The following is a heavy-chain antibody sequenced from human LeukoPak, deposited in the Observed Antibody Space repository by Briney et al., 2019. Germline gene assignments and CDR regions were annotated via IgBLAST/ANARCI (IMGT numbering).Heavy chain of an antibody. CDR2: ISYDGSNK. CDR1: GFTFSSYA. CDR3: ARGSDLELELGKVWDAFDI. Sequence: RPGGSLRLSCAASGFTFSSYAMHWVRQAPGKGLEWVAVISYDGSNKYYADSVKGRFTISRDNAKNSLYLQMNSLRAEDTAVYYCARGSDLELELGKVWDAFDIWGQGTMVTVSS. D-gene: IGHD1-7*01. J-gene: IGHJ3*02. V-gene: IGHV3-30-3*01.